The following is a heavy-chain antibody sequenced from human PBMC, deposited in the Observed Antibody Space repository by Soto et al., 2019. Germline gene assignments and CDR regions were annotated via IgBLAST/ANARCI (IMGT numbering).Heavy chain of an antibody. Sequence: ASVKVSCKASGYTFTSYGISWVRQAPGQGLEWMGWISAYNGNTNYAQKLQGRVTMTTDTSTSTAYMELRSLRSDDTAVYYCARDHAAAMYSSGWYGLYYYYYMDVWGKGTTVTVSS. D-gene: IGHD6-19*01. J-gene: IGHJ6*03. CDR3: ARDHAAAMYSSGWYGLYYYYYMDV. CDR1: GYTFTSYG. CDR2: ISAYNGNT. V-gene: IGHV1-18*01.